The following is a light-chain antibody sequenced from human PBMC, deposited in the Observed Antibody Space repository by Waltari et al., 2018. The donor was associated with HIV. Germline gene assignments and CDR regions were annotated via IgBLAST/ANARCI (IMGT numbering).Light chain of an antibody. CDR1: QSISRR. J-gene: IGKJ1*01. CDR2: KAS. V-gene: IGKV1-5*03. CDR3: QQYDSYWWT. Sequence: IPMTQSPCTLSASVGDRVTIMCRASQSISRRLAWYQQKPGTAPRLLIYKASTLESGDPSRFTGSGAEKEFTLTSSYLQPDDFETYYRQQYDSYWWTFGRATKVEIK.